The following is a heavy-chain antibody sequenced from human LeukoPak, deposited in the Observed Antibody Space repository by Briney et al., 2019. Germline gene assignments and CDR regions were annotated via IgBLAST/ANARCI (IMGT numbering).Heavy chain of an antibody. CDR3: ATHTEPGYSSGWSAFDI. Sequence: ASVKVSCKVSGYTLTELSMHWVRQAPGKGLEWMGGFDPEDGETIYAQKFQGRVTMTEDTSTDTAYMELSSLRSEDTDVYYCATHTEPGYSSGWSAFDIWGQGTMVTVSS. D-gene: IGHD6-19*01. CDR2: FDPEDGET. V-gene: IGHV1-24*01. J-gene: IGHJ3*02. CDR1: GYTLTELS.